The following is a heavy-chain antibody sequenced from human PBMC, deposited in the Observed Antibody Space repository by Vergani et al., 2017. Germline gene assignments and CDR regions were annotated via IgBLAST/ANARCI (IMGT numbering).Heavy chain of an antibody. J-gene: IGHJ4*02. CDR2: ISGSGGST. V-gene: IGHV3-23*01. CDR3: AKGAYDYVWGSYRSYYFDY. Sequence: EVQLLESGGGLVHPGGSLRLSCAASGFTFSSYAMSWVRQAPGKGLEWVSAISGSGGSTYYADSVKGRFTISRDNSKNTLYLQMNSLRAEDTAVYYCAKGAYDYVWGSYRSYYFDYWGQGTLVTVSS. CDR1: GFTFSSYA. D-gene: IGHD3-16*02.